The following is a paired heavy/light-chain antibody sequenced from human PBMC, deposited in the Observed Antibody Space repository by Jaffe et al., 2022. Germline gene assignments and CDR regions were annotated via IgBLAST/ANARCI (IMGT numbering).Heavy chain of an antibody. D-gene: IGHD6-6*01. CDR1: GGSFSGYY. CDR3: AGGGVAARLQV. CDR2: IIPSGSA. Sequence: QVQLQQWGAGLLKPSETLSLTCAVYGGSFSGYYWSWIRQSPGKGLEWIGEIIPSGSAYYNPSLQSRVTISVDTSKSQFSLNLNSVTAADTAVYYCAGGGVAARLQVWGQGTLVTVSS. V-gene: IGHV4-34*02. J-gene: IGHJ4*02.
Light chain of an antibody. CDR2: WAS. J-gene: IGKJ4*01. CDR3: QQYYSPPLT. V-gene: IGKV4-1*01. CDR1: QSVLYSSDNRNY. Sequence: DIVMTQSPDSLAVSLGERATINCKSSQSVLYSSDNRNYLAWYQQKPGQPPKLLIYWASTRESGVPDRFSGSGSGTDFTLTISSLQAEDVAVYYCQQYYSPPLTFGVGTTVEIK.